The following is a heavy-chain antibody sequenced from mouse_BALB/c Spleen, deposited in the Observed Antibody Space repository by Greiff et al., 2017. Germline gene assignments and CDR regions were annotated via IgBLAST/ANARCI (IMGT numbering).Heavy chain of an antibody. Sequence: VQLKQSGGGLVKPGGSLKLSCAASGFTFSSYAMSWVRQTPEKRLEWVASISSGGSTYYPDSVKGRFTISRDNARNILYLQMSSLRSEDTAMYYCASLLRYAMDYWGQGTSVTVSS. CDR1: GFTFSSYA. J-gene: IGHJ4*01. V-gene: IGHV5-6-5*01. CDR2: ISSGGST. CDR3: ASLLRYAMDY. D-gene: IGHD1-1*01.